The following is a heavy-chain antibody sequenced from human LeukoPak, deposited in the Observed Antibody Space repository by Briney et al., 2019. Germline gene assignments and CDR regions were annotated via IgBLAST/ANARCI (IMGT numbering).Heavy chain of an antibody. CDR1: GFTFSSHW. Sequence: AGGSLRLSCAASGFTFSSHWMHWVRQAPGKGLVWVSRINSDGTSTTYADPVKGRFTISRDNAKNTLYLQMNSLRVEDTAVFHCAREGTYSNGPDYWGQGTLVTVSS. CDR2: INSDGTST. CDR3: AREGTYSNGPDY. J-gene: IGHJ4*02. V-gene: IGHV3-74*01. D-gene: IGHD3-22*01.